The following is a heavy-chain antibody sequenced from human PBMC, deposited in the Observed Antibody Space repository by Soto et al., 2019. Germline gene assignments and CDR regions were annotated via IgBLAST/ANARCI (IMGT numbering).Heavy chain of an antibody. CDR1: GFTFSSYW. V-gene: IGHV3-74*01. D-gene: IGHD6-19*01. CDR2: INSDGSST. J-gene: IGHJ4*02. CDR3: AVIAVADPTDY. Sequence: EVQLVESGGGLVQPGGSLRLSCAASGFTFSSYWMHWVRQAPGKGLVWVSRINSDGSSTSYADSVKGRFTISRDNAKNTVYLQMNSLRAEDTAVYYGAVIAVADPTDYWGQGTLVTVSS.